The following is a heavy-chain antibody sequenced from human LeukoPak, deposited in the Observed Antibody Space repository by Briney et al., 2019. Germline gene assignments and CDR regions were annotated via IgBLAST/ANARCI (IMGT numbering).Heavy chain of an antibody. J-gene: IGHJ4*02. CDR3: ARSVGSERDFDY. D-gene: IGHD1-26*01. V-gene: IGHV4-59*01. Sequence: SETLSLTCTVSGGSISSYYWSWIRQPPGKGLEWIGYIYYTGSTNYNPSLKSRVTISVDTSKNQFSLKLSSVTAADTAVYYCARSVGSERDFDYWGQGTLVTVSS. CDR1: GGSISSYY. CDR2: IYYTGST.